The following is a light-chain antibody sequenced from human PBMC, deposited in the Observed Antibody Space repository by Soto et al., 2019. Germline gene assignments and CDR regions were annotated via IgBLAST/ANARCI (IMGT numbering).Light chain of an antibody. J-gene: IGKJ5*01. V-gene: IGKV3-11*01. CDR2: DTS. CDR3: QQRYSWPPIT. Sequence: EIVLTQSPSTLSLSPGDRATLSCRASHSVIRYLAWFQQKPGQAPRLLIYDTSNRATGTPDRFSGSGSGTDFTLTINNLEPEDFAMYYCQQRYSWPPITFGQGTRLEIK. CDR1: HSVIRY.